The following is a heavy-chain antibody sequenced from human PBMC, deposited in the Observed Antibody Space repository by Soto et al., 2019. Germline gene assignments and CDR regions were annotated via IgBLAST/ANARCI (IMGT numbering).Heavy chain of an antibody. CDR1: GYTFTSYD. CDR2: MNANSGNT. Sequence: QVQLVQSGAEVKKPGASVKVSCKASGYTFTSYDINWVRQATGQGLEWMGWMNANSGNTGYAQKLQGRVTMTRNTSICTSYVELSSLRSEAKAVYDCASTSYGDNVDSWGQGTLVTVSS. CDR3: ASTSYGDNVDS. V-gene: IGHV1-8*01. D-gene: IGHD4-17*01. J-gene: IGHJ5*01.